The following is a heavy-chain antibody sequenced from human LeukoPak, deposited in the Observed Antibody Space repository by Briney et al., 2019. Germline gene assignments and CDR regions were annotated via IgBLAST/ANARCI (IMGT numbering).Heavy chain of an antibody. Sequence: PSQTLSLTCTVSGGSISSGGYYWSWIRQHPGKGLEWIGSIYYSGSTYYNPSLKSRVTMSVDTSKNQFSLKLSSVTAADTAVYYCAGTHGQWELLQSNFDYWGQGTLVTVSS. D-gene: IGHD1-26*01. V-gene: IGHV4-39*01. J-gene: IGHJ4*02. CDR1: GGSISSGGYY. CDR3: AGTHGQWELLQSNFDY. CDR2: IYYSGST.